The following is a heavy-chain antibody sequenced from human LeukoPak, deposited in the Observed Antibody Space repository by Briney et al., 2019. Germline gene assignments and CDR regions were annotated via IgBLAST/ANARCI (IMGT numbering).Heavy chain of an antibody. V-gene: IGHV1-24*01. CDR2: FDPEDGET. CDR1: GKSLTELS. D-gene: IGHD6-19*01. J-gene: IGHJ4*02. Sequence: ASVKVSCKVSGKSLTELSMHWVRQAPGKGLEWMGGFDPEDGETIYAQKFQGKVIMTEDTSTDTAYMELSSLRSEDTAVYYCARDQRYSSGWYLGYWGQGTLVTVSS. CDR3: ARDQRYSSGWYLGY.